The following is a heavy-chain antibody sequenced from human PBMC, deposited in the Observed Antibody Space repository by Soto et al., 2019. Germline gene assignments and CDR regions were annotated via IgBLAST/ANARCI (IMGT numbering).Heavy chain of an antibody. CDR1: GGSISSSSYY. CDR2: IYYSGST. D-gene: IGHD6-19*01. CDR3: ARLVAGSYYYYGMDV. V-gene: IGHV4-39*01. J-gene: IGHJ6*02. Sequence: PSETLSLTCTVSGGSISSSSYYWGWIRQPPGKGLEWIGSIYYSGSTYYNPSLKSRVTISVDTSKNQFSLKLSSVTAADTAVYYCARLVAGSYYYYGMDVWGQGTLVTVSS.